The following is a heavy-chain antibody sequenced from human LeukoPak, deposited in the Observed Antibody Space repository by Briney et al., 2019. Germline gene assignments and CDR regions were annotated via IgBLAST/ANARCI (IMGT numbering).Heavy chain of an antibody. CDR2: SKPNSGGT. J-gene: IGHJ4*02. D-gene: IGHD1-26*01. Sequence: ASVKVSCKASGYTFTGYYMHWVRQAPGQGLEGMGWSKPNSGGTNYAQKFQGRVTMTRDTSISTAYMELSRLRSDDTAVYYCAREQSGSYGRYYFDYWGQGTLVTVSS. CDR1: GYTFTGYY. CDR3: AREQSGSYGRYYFDY. V-gene: IGHV1-2*02.